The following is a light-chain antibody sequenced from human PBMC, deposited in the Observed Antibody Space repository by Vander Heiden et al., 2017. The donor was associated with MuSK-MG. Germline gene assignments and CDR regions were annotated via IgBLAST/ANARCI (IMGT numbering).Light chain of an antibody. CDR3: NPDTSSSTYV. CDR2: DVS. J-gene: IGLJ1*01. Sequence: QSALTQPASVSGSPAQSITVSCTVPSSDVGGYDYVSWYQQHPAKAPKLMIYDVSKRPAGVASRFSGSKAGNTASLTISAREEEDEADYYCNPDTSSSTYVFGSGTKVTVL. CDR1: SSDVGGYDY. V-gene: IGLV2-14*01.